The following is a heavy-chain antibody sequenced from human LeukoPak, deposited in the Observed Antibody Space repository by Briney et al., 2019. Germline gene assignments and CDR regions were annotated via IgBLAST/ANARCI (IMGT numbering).Heavy chain of an antibody. Sequence: PGRSLRLSCAASGFTFDDYAMHWVRQAPGKGLEWVSGISWNSGSIGYADSVKGRFTISRDNAKNSLYLQMNSLRAEDTALYCCAKGVDDILTGYVDYWGQGTLVTVSS. CDR1: GFTFDDYA. V-gene: IGHV3-9*01. CDR3: AKGVDDILTGYVDY. D-gene: IGHD3-9*01. J-gene: IGHJ4*02. CDR2: ISWNSGSI.